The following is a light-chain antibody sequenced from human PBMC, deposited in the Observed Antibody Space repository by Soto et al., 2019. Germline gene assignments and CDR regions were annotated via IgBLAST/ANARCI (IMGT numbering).Light chain of an antibody. CDR1: QSVSSY. Sequence: EIVLTQSPATLSLSPGERAPLSCRASQSVSSYLAWYQQKPGQAPRLLIYDASNRATGIPARFSGSGSGTDFTLTISSLEPEDFAVYYCQQRSNWPPITFGQGTRLQI. V-gene: IGKV3-11*01. CDR2: DAS. CDR3: QQRSNWPPIT. J-gene: IGKJ5*01.